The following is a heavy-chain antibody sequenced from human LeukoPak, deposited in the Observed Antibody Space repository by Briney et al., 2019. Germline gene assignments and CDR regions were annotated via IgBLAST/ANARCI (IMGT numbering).Heavy chain of an antibody. V-gene: IGHV3-7*01. Sequence: GGSLRLSCAASGFTFSGSAMHWVRQASGKGLEWVANIKEYGTEEYYVDSVKGRFTISRDNAKNSLSLQMNSLRAEDTAVYYCATMRLDFWSGYYVRGYYLDYWGQGTLVTVSS. CDR2: IKEYGTEE. J-gene: IGHJ4*02. D-gene: IGHD3-3*01. CDR3: ATMRLDFWSGYYVRGYYLDY. CDR1: GFTFSGSA.